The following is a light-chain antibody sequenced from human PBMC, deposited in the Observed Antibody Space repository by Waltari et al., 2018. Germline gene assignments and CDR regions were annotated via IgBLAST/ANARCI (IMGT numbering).Light chain of an antibody. V-gene: IGLV2-14*01. CDR1: NSDIGCNTS. CDR3: SSYTAISNI. CDR2: EVS. J-gene: IGLJ1*01. Sequence: QSALPQPASVSGSPGQSIIISCTGTNSDIGCNTSFSWYQHYPGKAPKVIIYEVSNRPSGVSDRFSGSKSGNTATLSISGLQTDDEGDYYCSSYTAISNIFGGGTTVTV.